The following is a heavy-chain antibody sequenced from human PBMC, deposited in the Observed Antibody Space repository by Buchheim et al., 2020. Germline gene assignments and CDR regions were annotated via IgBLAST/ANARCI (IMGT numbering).Heavy chain of an antibody. D-gene: IGHD5-18*01. CDR2: ISSSSSTI. CDR3: ARAPPPQIGPAMVTQNLYFDY. CDR1: GFTFSSYS. J-gene: IGHJ4*02. V-gene: IGHV3-48*01. Sequence: EVQLVESGGGLVQPGGSLRLSCAASGFTFSSYSMNWVRQAPGKGLEWVSYISSSSSTIYYADSVKGRFTISRDNAKNSLYLQMNSLRAEDTAVYYCARAPPPQIGPAMVTQNLYFDYWGQGTL.